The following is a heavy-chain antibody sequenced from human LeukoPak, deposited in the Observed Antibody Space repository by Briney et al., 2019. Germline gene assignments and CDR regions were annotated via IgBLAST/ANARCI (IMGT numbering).Heavy chain of an antibody. CDR1: GFTFSDYY. Sequence: GGSLRLSCAASGFTFSDYYMSWIRQAPGKGLGWVSYISSSGSTIYYADSVKGRFTISRDNAKNSLYLQMNSLRAEDTAVYYCARCQWLEAEYFQHWGQGTLVTVSS. V-gene: IGHV3-11*04. J-gene: IGHJ1*01. CDR2: ISSSGSTI. D-gene: IGHD6-19*01. CDR3: ARCQWLEAEYFQH.